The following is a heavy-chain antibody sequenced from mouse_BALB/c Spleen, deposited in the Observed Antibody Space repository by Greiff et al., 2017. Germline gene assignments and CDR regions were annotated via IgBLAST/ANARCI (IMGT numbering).Heavy chain of an antibody. CDR1: GFSLTGYG. CDR3: AREDGYNWYFDV. J-gene: IGHJ1*01. Sequence: QVQLKESGPGLVGPSQSLSITCTVSGFSLTGYGVNWVRQPPGKGLEWLGMIWGDGSTDYNSALKSRLSISKDNSKSQVFLKMNSLQTDDTARYYCAREDGYNWYFDVWGAGTTVTVSS. D-gene: IGHD2-3*01. V-gene: IGHV2-6-7*01. CDR2: IWGDGST.